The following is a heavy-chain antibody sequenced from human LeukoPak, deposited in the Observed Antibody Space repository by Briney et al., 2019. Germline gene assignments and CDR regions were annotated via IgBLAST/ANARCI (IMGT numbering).Heavy chain of an antibody. J-gene: IGHJ6*02. CDR3: AKVSGYYYYYGMDV. Sequence: GGSLRLSCAASGFTFDDYAMQWVRQAPGKGLEWVSGISWNSGSIGYADSVKGRFTISRDNAKNSLYLQMNSLRAEDTALYYCAKVSGYYYYYGMDVWGQGTTVTVSS. CDR1: GFTFDDYA. V-gene: IGHV3-9*01. CDR2: ISWNSGSI. D-gene: IGHD3-10*01.